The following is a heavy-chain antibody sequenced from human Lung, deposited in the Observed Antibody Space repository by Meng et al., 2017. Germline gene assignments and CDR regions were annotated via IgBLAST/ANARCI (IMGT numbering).Heavy chain of an antibody. CDR3: ARDEDISAAGKLFGDY. J-gene: IGHJ4*02. Sequence: VQPVQPGAEVKKPGASGKVSCKASGYTFPDYWLHWVRRAPGQGLEWMGRINPKSGDTHYAQRFQGRVTMTGDTSISTAYMELSGLRSDDTAMYYCARDEDISAAGKLFGDYWGQGTLVTVSS. V-gene: IGHV1-2*06. CDR1: GYTFPDYW. D-gene: IGHD6-13*01. CDR2: INPKSGDT.